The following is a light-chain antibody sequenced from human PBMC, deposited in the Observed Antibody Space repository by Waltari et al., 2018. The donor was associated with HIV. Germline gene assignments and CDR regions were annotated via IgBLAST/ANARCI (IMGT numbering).Light chain of an antibody. Sequence: QSVLTQPPSASGTPGQRVTISCSGGSSNIGSNSVHWYQQLPGTAPRLLLYSTNQRPSRVPDRLSGSNSGTSASLAISGLQSEDEAYYYCATWDDTLNGVIFGGGTKLTVL. J-gene: IGLJ2*01. CDR1: SSNIGSNS. CDR3: ATWDDTLNGVI. V-gene: IGLV1-44*01. CDR2: STN.